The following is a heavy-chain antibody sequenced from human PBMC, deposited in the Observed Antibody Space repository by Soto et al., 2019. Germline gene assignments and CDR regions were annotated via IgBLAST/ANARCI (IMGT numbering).Heavy chain of an antibody. CDR2: ISWNSGSI. V-gene: IGHV3-9*01. D-gene: IGHD3-10*01. J-gene: IGHJ3*02. Sequence: EVQLVESGGGLVQPGRSLRLSCAASGFTFDDYAMHWVRQAPGKGLEWVSGISWNSGSIGYADSVKGRFTISRDNAKNSLYLQMNSLRAEDTALYYCAKDTGLWFVEGSTNDAFDIWGQGTMVTVSS. CDR3: AKDTGLWFVEGSTNDAFDI. CDR1: GFTFDDYA.